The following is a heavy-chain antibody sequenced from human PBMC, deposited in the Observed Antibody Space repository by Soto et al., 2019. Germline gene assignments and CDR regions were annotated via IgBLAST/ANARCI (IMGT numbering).Heavy chain of an antibody. Sequence: QVQLVESGGGVVQPGRSLRLSCAASGFTFSSYGMHWVRQAPGEGMEWVAVISYDGSNKYYADSVKGRFTISRDNSKNTLYLQMNCLRAEDTAVYYCAKETYSGPLDYWGQGTLVTVSS. CDR1: GFTFSSYG. J-gene: IGHJ4*02. CDR2: ISYDGSNK. CDR3: AKETYSGPLDY. D-gene: IGHD2-15*01. V-gene: IGHV3-30*18.